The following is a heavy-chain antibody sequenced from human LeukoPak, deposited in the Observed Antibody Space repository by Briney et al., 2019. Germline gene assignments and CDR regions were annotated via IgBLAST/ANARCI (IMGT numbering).Heavy chain of an antibody. Sequence: GGSLRLSCAASGFTFSSYSMNWVRQAPGKGLEWVSSISSSNSYIYYADSVKGRFTISRDNAKNSLYLQMNSLRAEDTAVYYCARGPPIYYMDVWGKGTTVTVSS. J-gene: IGHJ6*03. CDR3: ARGPPIYYMDV. V-gene: IGHV3-21*01. CDR2: ISSSNSYI. CDR1: GFTFSSYS.